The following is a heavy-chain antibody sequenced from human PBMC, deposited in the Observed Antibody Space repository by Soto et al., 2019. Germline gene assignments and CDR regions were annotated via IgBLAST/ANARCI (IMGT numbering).Heavy chain of an antibody. CDR2: ISGSGGST. V-gene: IGHV3-23*01. D-gene: IGHD6-19*01. J-gene: IGHJ4*02. CDR3: AKDHGGGWSPFDY. CDR1: GFTFSSYA. Sequence: PGGSLRLSCTASGFTFSSYAMSWVRQAPGKGLEWVSAISGSGGSTYYADSVKGRFTISRDNSKNTLYLQMNSLRAEDTAVYYCAKDHGGGWSPFDYWGQGTLVTVSS.